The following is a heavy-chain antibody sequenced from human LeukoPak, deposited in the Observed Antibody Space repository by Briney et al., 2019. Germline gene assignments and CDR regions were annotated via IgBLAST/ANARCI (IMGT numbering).Heavy chain of an antibody. V-gene: IGHV1-2*02. J-gene: IGHJ3*02. Sequence: ASVKVSCKASGYTFTGYYMHWVRQAPGQGLEWMGWINPNSGGTNYAQKFQGRVTMTRDTSISTAYMELSRLRSDDTAVYYCARDAYYDSSGYYSDAFDIWGQGTMVTVSS. CDR1: GYTFTGYY. CDR3: ARDAYYDSSGYYSDAFDI. CDR2: INPNSGGT. D-gene: IGHD3-22*01.